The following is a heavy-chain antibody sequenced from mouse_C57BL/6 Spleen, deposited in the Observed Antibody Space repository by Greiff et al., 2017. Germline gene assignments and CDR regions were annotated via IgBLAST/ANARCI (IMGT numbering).Heavy chain of an antibody. CDR3: ASSPKLSGGYYYAMDY. CDR1: GYSFTDYN. CDR2: INPNHGTT. J-gene: IGHJ4*01. V-gene: IGHV1-39*01. Sequence: LVESGPELVKPGASVKISCKASGYSFTDYNMNWVKQSNGKSLEWIGVINPNHGTTSYNQKFKGKATLTVDQSSSTAYMQLNSLTSEDSAVYYCASSPKLSGGYYYAMDYWGQGTSVTVSS. D-gene: IGHD1-3*01.